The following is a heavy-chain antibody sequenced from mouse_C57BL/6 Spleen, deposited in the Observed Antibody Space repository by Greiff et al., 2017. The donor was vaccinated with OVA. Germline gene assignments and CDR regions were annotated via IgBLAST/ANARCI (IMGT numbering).Heavy chain of an antibody. CDR1: GYAFSSYW. V-gene: IGHV1-80*01. J-gene: IGHJ4*01. Sequence: VHLVESGAELVKPGASVKISCKASGYAFSSYWMNWVKQRPGKGLEWIGQIYTGDGDTNYNGKFKGKATLTADKSYSTAYMQLSSLTSEDSAVYVYARHPTVVENYAVDYWGQGTSVTVSS. CDR3: ARHPTVVENYAVDY. CDR2: IYTGDGDT. D-gene: IGHD1-1*01.